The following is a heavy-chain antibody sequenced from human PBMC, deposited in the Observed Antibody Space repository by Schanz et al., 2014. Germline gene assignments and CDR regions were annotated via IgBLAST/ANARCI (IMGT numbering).Heavy chain of an antibody. CDR1: GFTFSSYG. J-gene: IGHJ4*02. CDR2: ISNDGSSK. CDR3: AKDRRDNYGSGTFYFEH. D-gene: IGHD3-10*01. Sequence: QVQLVESGGGVVQPGRSLRLSCAASGFTFSSYGMHWVRQAPGKGLEWVAYISNDGSSKYYADSVKGRFTISRDTSKNTLYLQMSSLRAEDTALYFCAKDRRDNYGSGTFYFEHWGQGTLVTVSS. V-gene: IGHV3-30*06.